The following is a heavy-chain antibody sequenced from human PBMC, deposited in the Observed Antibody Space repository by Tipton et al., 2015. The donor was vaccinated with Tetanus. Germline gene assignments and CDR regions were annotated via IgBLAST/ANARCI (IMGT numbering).Heavy chain of an antibody. J-gene: IGHJ3*01. CDR2: VSDSGST. CDR1: GAPVTSGRHH. D-gene: IGHD4-23*01. CDR3: ARDSSLGSNSWAFDL. V-gene: IGHV4-61*01. Sequence: TLSLTCSVSGAPVTSGRHHWSWIRLAPGRGLEWIGFVSDSGSTNYNPSVRGRVAISLDTSKNQFSLELTPVTAADTAVYYCARDSSLGSNSWAFDLWGRGTTVTVSS.